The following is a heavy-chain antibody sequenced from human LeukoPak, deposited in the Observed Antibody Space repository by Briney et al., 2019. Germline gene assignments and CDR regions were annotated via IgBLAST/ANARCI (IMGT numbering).Heavy chain of an antibody. Sequence: GGSLRLSCAASGFTFSSYEMNWVRQAPGKGLEWVSYINSRGITMNYADSVKGRFTISRDNAKNSLYLQMNSLRAEDTAVYYCARDFNWTPDYWGQGTLVTVSS. CDR3: ARDFNWTPDY. CDR1: GFTFSSYE. J-gene: IGHJ4*02. V-gene: IGHV3-48*03. CDR2: INSRGITM. D-gene: IGHD1-20*01.